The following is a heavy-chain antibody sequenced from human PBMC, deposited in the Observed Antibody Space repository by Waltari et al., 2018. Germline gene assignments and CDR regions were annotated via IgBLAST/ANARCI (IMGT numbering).Heavy chain of an antibody. J-gene: IGHJ4*02. V-gene: IGHV3-21*01. D-gene: IGHD3-22*01. Sequence: EVQLVESGGGLVKPGESLRLSCAASGFTFMNYSMIWVRQAPGKGLGGVSSIGSSGTYPYTADSVRGRFTISRDNAKKSMYLQMNSLRAEDAAVYYCARVLHPDNYDSSGPLGYWGQGTLVTVSS. CDR1: GFTFMNYS. CDR2: IGSSGTYP. CDR3: ARVLHPDNYDSSGPLGY.